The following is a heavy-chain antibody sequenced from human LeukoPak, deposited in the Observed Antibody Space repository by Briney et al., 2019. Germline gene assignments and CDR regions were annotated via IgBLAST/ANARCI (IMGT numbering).Heavy chain of an antibody. CDR1: GFTFSSYC. CDR2: IKQDGSEK. Sequence: PAGSLSLSCAASGFTFSSYCLSWVRQAPGKGLEWVANIKQDGSEKYYVDSVKGRFTISRDNAKNSLYLQMNSLRAEDTAVYYWARGRIQGYYTPYYFDSWGQGTLVTVSS. J-gene: IGHJ4*02. CDR3: ARGRIQGYYTPYYFDS. V-gene: IGHV3-7*01. D-gene: IGHD3-3*01.